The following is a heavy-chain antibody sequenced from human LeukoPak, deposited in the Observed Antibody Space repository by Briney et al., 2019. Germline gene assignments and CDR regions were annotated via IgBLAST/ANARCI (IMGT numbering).Heavy chain of an antibody. CDR2: INPNSGGT. CDR1: GYTFTGYY. CDR3: ARDSSLEYQLPHYPNY. J-gene: IGHJ4*02. V-gene: IGHV1-2*02. Sequence: ASVKVSCKASGYTFTGYYMHCVRQAPGQGLEWMGWINPNSGGTNYAQKFQGRVTMTRDTSISTAYMELSRLRSDDTAVYYCARDSSLEYQLPHYPNYWGQGTLVTVSS. D-gene: IGHD2-2*01.